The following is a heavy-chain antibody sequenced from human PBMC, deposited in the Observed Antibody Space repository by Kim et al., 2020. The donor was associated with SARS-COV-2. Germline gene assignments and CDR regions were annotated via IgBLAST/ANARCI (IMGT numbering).Heavy chain of an antibody. D-gene: IGHD2-15*01. Sequence: GGSLRLSCAASGFTFSSYGMHWVRQAPGKGLEWVAVIWYDGSNKYYADSVKGRFTISRDNSKNTLYLQMNSLRAEDTAVYYCARDPDCSGGSCYSVDYGMDVWGQGPTGTVSS. CDR1: GFTFSSYG. V-gene: IGHV3-33*01. CDR3: ARDPDCSGGSCYSVDYGMDV. J-gene: IGHJ6*02. CDR2: IWYDGSNK.